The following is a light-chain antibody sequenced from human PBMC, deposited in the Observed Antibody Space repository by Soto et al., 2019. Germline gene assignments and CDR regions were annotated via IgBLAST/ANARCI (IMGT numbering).Light chain of an antibody. CDR3: QRSYSTPYT. Sequence: DIQMTQSPSSLSASVGDRVTITCRTRQSISSYLNWYQQKPGKAPKLLIYAASSLQSGVPSRFSGSGSGTDFTLTISSLQPEDFATYYCQRSYSTPYTFGQGTQLEIK. J-gene: IGKJ2*01. CDR1: QSISSY. V-gene: IGKV1-39*01. CDR2: AAS.